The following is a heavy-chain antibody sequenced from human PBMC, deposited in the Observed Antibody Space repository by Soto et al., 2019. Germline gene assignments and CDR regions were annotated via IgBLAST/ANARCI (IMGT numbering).Heavy chain of an antibody. CDR3: ARSIVVVTALDY. J-gene: IGHJ4*02. CDR1: GYTFTSYF. Sequence: ASVKVSCKASGYTFTSYFMHWVRQAPGQRLEWMEWINAGNGNTKYSQKFQGRVTFTRDTSASTAYLELSSLSFEDTAVYYCARSIVVVTALDYWGQGTLVTAPQ. V-gene: IGHV1-3*01. D-gene: IGHD2-21*02. CDR2: INAGNGNT.